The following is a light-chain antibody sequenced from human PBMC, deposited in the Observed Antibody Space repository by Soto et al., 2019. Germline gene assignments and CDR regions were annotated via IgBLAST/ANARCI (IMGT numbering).Light chain of an antibody. Sequence: QSVLTQPPSASGTPGQRVSISCSGSNSNIGSHTVNWYQQLPGTAPKLLMNNNNQRPSGVPDRFSGSKSGTSASLAISGLQSEDEADYYCSVWDDSLNGWVFGGGTKLTVL. J-gene: IGLJ3*02. V-gene: IGLV1-44*01. CDR2: NNN. CDR3: SVWDDSLNGWV. CDR1: NSNIGSHT.